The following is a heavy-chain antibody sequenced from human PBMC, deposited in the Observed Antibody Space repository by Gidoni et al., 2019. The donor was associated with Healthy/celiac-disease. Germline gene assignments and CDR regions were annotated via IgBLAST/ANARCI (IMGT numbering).Heavy chain of an antibody. J-gene: IGHJ3*02. D-gene: IGHD3-3*01. V-gene: IGHV3-73*02. CDR2: IRSKANSYAT. CDR3: TADFWSGYSPPQNAFDI. CDR1: GFTFSGSA. Sequence: GESGGGLVQPGGSLKLSCAASGFTFSGSAMHWVRQASGKGLEWVGRIRSKANSYATAYAASVKGRFTISRDDSKNTAYLQMNSLKTEDTAVYYCTADFWSGYSPPQNAFDIWGQGTMVTVSS.